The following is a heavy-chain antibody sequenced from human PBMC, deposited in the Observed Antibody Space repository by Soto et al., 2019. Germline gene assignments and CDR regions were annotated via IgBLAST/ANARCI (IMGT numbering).Heavy chain of an antibody. D-gene: IGHD2-15*01. CDR3: AKGFCSGGICLYAFDI. J-gene: IGHJ3*02. Sequence: PGGSLRLSCVASGFTFRSYGMHWVRQAPGKGLEWVTFISNDGSEKYYADSVKGRFTISRDNSKNTLYLQMSSLRAEDTAVYYCAKGFCSGGICLYAFDIWGQGSMVTVSS. CDR1: GFTFRSYG. CDR2: ISNDGSEK. V-gene: IGHV3-30*18.